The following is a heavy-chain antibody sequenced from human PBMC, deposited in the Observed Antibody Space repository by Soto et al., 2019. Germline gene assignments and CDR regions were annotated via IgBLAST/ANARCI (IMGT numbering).Heavy chain of an antibody. J-gene: IGHJ4*02. CDR1: GFTFSDYW. V-gene: IGHV3-33*08. D-gene: IGHD3-16*01. Sequence: VQLVESGGGLVQPGGSLRLSCAASGFTFSDYWMRWVRQAPGKGLEWVAVIWYDASHKYYADSVKGRFTISRDNSKNTLYLQMSSLRGEDTAVYYCARDKTFGGTIGSAFDSWGQGTLVTVSS. CDR2: IWYDASHK. CDR3: ARDKTFGGTIGSAFDS.